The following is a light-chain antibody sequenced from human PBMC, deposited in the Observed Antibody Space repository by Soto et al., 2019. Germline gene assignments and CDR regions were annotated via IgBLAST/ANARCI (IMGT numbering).Light chain of an antibody. Sequence: QSAPIQPASVSGSPGQSITISCTGSSSDVGIFNLVSWYQQYPGKAPKLVLYEVSKWPSGISHRFSGSKSGNTASLTISGLQAEDEADYSCCSYAGSRTWVFGGGTKLTVL. CDR3: CSYAGSRTWV. CDR1: SSDVGIFNL. V-gene: IGLV2-23*02. CDR2: EVS. J-gene: IGLJ3*02.